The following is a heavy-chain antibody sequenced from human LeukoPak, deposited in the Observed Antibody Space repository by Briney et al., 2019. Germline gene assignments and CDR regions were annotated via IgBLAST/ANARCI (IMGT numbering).Heavy chain of an antibody. D-gene: IGHD3-10*01. Sequence: GGSLRLSCAASGFTFSSYWMSWVRQAPGKGLEWVANIKEDGGAKYHVDSVKGRLTISRDNAKNSLYLQMNSLRAEDTAVYYCARTMVRGVIASARDYWGQGTLVTVSS. CDR1: GFTFSSYW. CDR3: ARTMVRGVIASARDY. CDR2: IKEDGGAK. J-gene: IGHJ4*02. V-gene: IGHV3-7*02.